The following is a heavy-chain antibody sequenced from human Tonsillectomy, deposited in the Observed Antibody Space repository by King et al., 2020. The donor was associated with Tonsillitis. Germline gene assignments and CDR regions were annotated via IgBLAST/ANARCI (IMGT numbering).Heavy chain of an antibody. J-gene: IGHJ6*02. Sequence: VQLQQWGAGLLKPSETLSLTCAVYGGSFSGYYWTWIRQPPGKGLEWIGEINHSGSTNYNPSLKSRVTISVDTSKNQFSLKLSSVTAADTAAYYCARVIQGVSNYYGYNYYGMDVWGQGTTVTVSS. CDR2: INHSGST. CDR1: GGSFSGYY. V-gene: IGHV4-34*01. CDR3: ARVIQGVSNYYGYNYYGMDV. D-gene: IGHD3-10*01.